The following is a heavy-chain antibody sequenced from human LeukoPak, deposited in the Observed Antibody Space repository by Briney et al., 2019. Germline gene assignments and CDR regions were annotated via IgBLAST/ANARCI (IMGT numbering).Heavy chain of an antibody. CDR3: ARSYYDSSGSFDY. D-gene: IGHD3-22*01. CDR1: GFTFSSYG. J-gene: IGHJ4*02. CDR2: ISYDGSNK. V-gene: IGHV3-30*03. Sequence: PGRSLRLSCAASGFTFSSYGMHWVRQAPGKGLEWVAVISYDGSNKYYADSVKGRFTISRDNSKNTLYLQMNSLRAEDTAVYYCARSYYDSSGSFDYWGQGTLVTVSS.